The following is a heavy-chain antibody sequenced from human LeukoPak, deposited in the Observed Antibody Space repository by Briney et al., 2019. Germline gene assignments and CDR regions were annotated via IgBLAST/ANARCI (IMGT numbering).Heavy chain of an antibody. D-gene: IGHD2-21*01. J-gene: IGHJ4*02. CDR1: GFTFSTYA. V-gene: IGHV3-23*01. Sequence: HPGGSLRLSCAASGFTFSTYAVIWVRQAPGKGLVWVSAIRDSGDSTYYADSVKGRFTISRDNSKNTLYLQMNSLRAEDTAVYYCAKRVNQSDFDYWGQGTLVTVSS. CDR3: AKRVNQSDFDY. CDR2: IRDSGDST.